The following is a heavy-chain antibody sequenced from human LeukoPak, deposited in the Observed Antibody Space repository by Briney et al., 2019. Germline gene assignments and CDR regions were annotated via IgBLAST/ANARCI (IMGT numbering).Heavy chain of an antibody. J-gene: IGHJ3*02. CDR2: ISSSSSYI. CDR1: GFTFSSYS. CDR3: ARVREWELRYDAFDI. Sequence: GGSLRLSCAASGFTFSSYSMYWVRQAPGKGLEWVSSISSSSSYIYYEDSVKGRFTISGDKAKNSLYLQMNSLRAEDTGAYPCARVREWELRYDAFDIWGQGTMVTISS. D-gene: IGHD1-26*01. V-gene: IGHV3-21*01.